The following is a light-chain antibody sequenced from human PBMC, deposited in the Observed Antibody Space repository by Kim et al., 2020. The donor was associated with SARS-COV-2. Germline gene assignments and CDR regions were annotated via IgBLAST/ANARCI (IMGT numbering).Light chain of an antibody. CDR1: QSIRKY. Sequence: DIQVTQSPSSLSASVGDRVTITCRATQSIRKYLNWYQQELGKAPKLLIYAASSLQSGVPSRFSGGGSGTYFTLTISGLHPEDFASYYCQQSYSTPFSFGGGTKVDIK. CDR3: QQSYSTPFS. CDR2: AAS. J-gene: IGKJ4*01. V-gene: IGKV1-39*01.